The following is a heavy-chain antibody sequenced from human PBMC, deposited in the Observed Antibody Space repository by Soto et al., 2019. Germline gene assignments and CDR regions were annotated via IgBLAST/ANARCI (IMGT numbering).Heavy chain of an antibody. CDR2: ISDSGGST. Sequence: EVQVLDSGGGLVQPGGSLRLSCAASGFTFSNYAMSWVRQAPGKGLEWVSPISDSGGSTYYADSVKGRFTISRDNSKNTLYLQMNSLRAEDTAVYYCAKRSNTPAAMKSPFDYWGQATLVTVSS. V-gene: IGHV3-23*01. CDR1: GFTFSNYA. D-gene: IGHD2-2*01. J-gene: IGHJ4*02. CDR3: AKRSNTPAAMKSPFDY.